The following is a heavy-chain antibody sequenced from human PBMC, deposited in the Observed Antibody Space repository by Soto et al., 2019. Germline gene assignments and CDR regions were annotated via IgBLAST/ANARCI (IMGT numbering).Heavy chain of an antibody. Sequence: PGGSLRLSCAASGFTFSSYWMSWVRQAPGKGLEWVAVISDDGTNKYYADSVKGRFTISRDNSKNTLYLQMNSLRGEDTAVYSCTRVEQWLYIAKYWGQGTLVTVSS. CDR2: ISDDGTNK. CDR3: TRVEQWLYIAKY. CDR1: GFTFSSYW. D-gene: IGHD6-19*01. J-gene: IGHJ4*02. V-gene: IGHV3-30*03.